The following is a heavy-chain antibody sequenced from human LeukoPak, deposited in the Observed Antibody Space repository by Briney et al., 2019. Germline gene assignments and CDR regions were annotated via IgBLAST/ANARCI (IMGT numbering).Heavy chain of an antibody. CDR2: IIPIFGTA. CDR1: GGTFSSYA. V-gene: IGHV1-69*01. Sequence: SVKVSCKASGGTFSSYAISWVRQAPGQGLEWMGGIIPIFGTANYAQKFQGRVTITADESTSTAYMELSSLRSEDTAVYYCARGLRDYDFWSGYYFEGQAYNWFDPWGQGTLVTVSS. CDR3: ARGLRDYDFWSGYYFEGQAYNWFDP. J-gene: IGHJ5*02. D-gene: IGHD3-3*01.